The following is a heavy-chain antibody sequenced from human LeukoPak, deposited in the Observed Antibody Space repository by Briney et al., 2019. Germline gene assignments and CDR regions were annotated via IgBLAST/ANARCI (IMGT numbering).Heavy chain of an antibody. Sequence: SETLSLTCAVYGGSFSGYYWSWIRQPPGKGLEWTGEINHSGSTNYNPSLKSRVTISVDTSKNQFSLKLSSVTAADTAVYYCARGRPAEIVVVPAATTPTFDYWGQGTLVTVSS. CDR2: INHSGST. CDR1: GGSFSGYY. V-gene: IGHV4-34*01. CDR3: ARGRPAEIVVVPAATTPTFDY. D-gene: IGHD2-2*01. J-gene: IGHJ4*02.